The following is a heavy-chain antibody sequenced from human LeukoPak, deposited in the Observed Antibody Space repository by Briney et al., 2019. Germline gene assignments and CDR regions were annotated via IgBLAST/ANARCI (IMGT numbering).Heavy chain of an antibody. V-gene: IGHV4-61*02. CDR2: IYTSGST. CDR1: GGSISSGGYY. J-gene: IGHJ4*02. D-gene: IGHD5-18*01. CDR3: ARLTQVFGYSYHFDY. Sequence: SETLSLTCTVSGGSISSGGYYWSWIRQPAGKGLEWIGRIYTSGSTNYNPSLKSRVTISVDTSKNQFSLKLSSVTAADTAVYYCARLTQVFGYSYHFDYWGQGTLVTVSS.